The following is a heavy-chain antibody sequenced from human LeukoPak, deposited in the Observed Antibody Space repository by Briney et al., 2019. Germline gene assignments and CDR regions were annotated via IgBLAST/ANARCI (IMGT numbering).Heavy chain of an antibody. CDR3: ARGPHSGSRTLGY. CDR2: IKQDGSEK. V-gene: IGHV3-7*01. J-gene: IGHJ4*02. Sequence: GGSLRLSCAASGFTFSSYWMSWVRQAPGKGLEWVANIKQDGSEKYYVDSVKGRFTISRDNAKNSLYLQMNSLRAEDTAVYYCARGPHSGSRTLGYWGQGTLVTVSS. D-gene: IGHD1-26*01. CDR1: GFTFSSYW.